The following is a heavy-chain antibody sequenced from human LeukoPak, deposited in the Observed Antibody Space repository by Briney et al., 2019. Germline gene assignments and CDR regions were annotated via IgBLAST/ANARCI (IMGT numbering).Heavy chain of an antibody. J-gene: IGHJ4*02. CDR1: GRSISSYY. D-gene: IGHD6-6*01. CDR3: ARFPSSSSPFGY. Sequence: RSDTLSLTCTVSGRSISSYYWSWLRQPRGEGLEGIGYIYYSWTTNDHPSLKSRVTISVATSKNQFSLKLSSVTTAETAVYYCARFPSSSSPFGYWGQGTLVTVSS. V-gene: IGHV4-59*07. CDR2: IYYSWTT.